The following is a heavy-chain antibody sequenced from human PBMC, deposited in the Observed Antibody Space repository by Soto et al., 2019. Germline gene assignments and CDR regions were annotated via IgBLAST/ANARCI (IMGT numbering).Heavy chain of an antibody. J-gene: IGHJ4*02. CDR3: ARVPKYYDILTGYPLDS. D-gene: IGHD3-9*01. CDR1: GFTFSSYW. Sequence: PGGSLRLSCAASGFTFSSYWMHWVRQAPGKGLVWVSRTNTDGTITSYADSVKGRFTISRDNAKNNLYLQMNSLRAEDTAVYYCARVPKYYDILTGYPLDSWGQXTLVTVSS. V-gene: IGHV3-74*01. CDR2: TNTDGTIT.